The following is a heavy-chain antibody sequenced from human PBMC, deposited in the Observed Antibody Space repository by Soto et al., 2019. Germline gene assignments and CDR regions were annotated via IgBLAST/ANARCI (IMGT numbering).Heavy chain of an antibody. CDR3: ARTVYYYDSSGYYPMAYYFDY. Sequence: GESLKISCKGSGYSFTSYWISWVRQMPGKGLEWMGRIDPSDSYTNYSPSFQGHVTISADKSISTAYLQWSSLKASDTAMYYCARTVYYYDSSGYYPMAYYFDYWGRGTLVTVSS. J-gene: IGHJ4*02. CDR1: GYSFTSYW. CDR2: IDPSDSYT. V-gene: IGHV5-10-1*01. D-gene: IGHD3-22*01.